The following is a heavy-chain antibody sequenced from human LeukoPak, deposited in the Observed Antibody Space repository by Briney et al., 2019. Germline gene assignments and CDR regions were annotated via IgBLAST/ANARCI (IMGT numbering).Heavy chain of an antibody. J-gene: IGHJ4*02. Sequence: SETLSLTCTVSGGSISTSSYYWGWIRQPPGKGLEWIGYIYYSGSTNYNPSLKSRVTISVDTSKNQFSLKLSSVTAADTAVYYCASSRGGCSSTSCYDYWGQGTLVTVSS. CDR2: IYYSGST. CDR1: GGSISTSSYY. CDR3: ASSRGGCSSTSCYDY. V-gene: IGHV4-61*05. D-gene: IGHD2-2*01.